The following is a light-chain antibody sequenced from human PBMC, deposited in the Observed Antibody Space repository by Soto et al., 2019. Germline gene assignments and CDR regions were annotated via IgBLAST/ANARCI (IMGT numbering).Light chain of an antibody. CDR1: SSDVGGYNY. Sequence: QSVLTQPASVSGSPGQSITISCTGTSSDVGGYNYVSWYQHHPGKAPELMIYDVSNRPSGVSNRLSGSKSGNTASLTISGLQAEDEADYYCSSYTSSSILDVFGTGTKVTVL. CDR2: DVS. J-gene: IGLJ1*01. V-gene: IGLV2-14*03. CDR3: SSYTSSSILDV.